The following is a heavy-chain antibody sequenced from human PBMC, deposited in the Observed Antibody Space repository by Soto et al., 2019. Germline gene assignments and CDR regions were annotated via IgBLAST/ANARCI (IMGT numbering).Heavy chain of an antibody. CDR3: ARDAGSGYDEVAYYYYYYGMDV. D-gene: IGHD5-12*01. CDR1: GFTFSSYG. Sequence: QVQLVESGGGVVQPGRSLRLSCAASGFTFSSYGMHWVRQAPGKGLEWVAVIWYDGSNKYYADSVKGRFTISRDNSKNTLYLQMNSLRAEDTAVYYCARDAGSGYDEVAYYYYYYGMDVWGQGTTVTVSS. J-gene: IGHJ6*02. V-gene: IGHV3-33*01. CDR2: IWYDGSNK.